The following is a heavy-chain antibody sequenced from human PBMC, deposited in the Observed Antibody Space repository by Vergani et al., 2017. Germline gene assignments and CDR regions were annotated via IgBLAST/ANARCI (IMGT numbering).Heavy chain of an antibody. CDR3: ARVSMVRGFGIYNWADQRNNWFDP. J-gene: IGHJ5*02. V-gene: IGHV1-24*01. CDR2: FDPEDGET. Sequence: QVQLVQSGAEVKKPGASVKVSCKVSGYTLTELSMHWVRQAPGKGLEWMGGFDPEDGETIYAQKLQGRVTMTTDTSTSTAYMELRSLRSDDTAVYYCARVSMVRGFGIYNWADQRNNWFDPWGQGTLVTVSS. CDR1: GYTLTELS. D-gene: IGHD3-10*01.